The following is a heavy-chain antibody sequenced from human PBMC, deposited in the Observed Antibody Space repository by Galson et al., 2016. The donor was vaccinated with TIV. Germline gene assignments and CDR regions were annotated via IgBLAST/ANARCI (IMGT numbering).Heavy chain of an antibody. CDR1: GGSTSSYY. V-gene: IGHV4-59*12. J-gene: IGHJ4*02. Sequence: LSLSCTVSGGSTSSYYWTWIRQPPGKGLEWIGYIYHTGNTIYNPSLKSRVAISLDTSKNQFSLKLSSVTAADTALYYCAREGSADYDWGRAHFDYWGQGILVTVFS. CDR2: IYHTGNT. D-gene: IGHD3-16*01. CDR3: AREGSADYDWGRAHFDY.